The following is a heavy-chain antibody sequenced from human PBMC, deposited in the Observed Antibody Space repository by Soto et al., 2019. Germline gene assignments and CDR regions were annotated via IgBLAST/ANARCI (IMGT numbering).Heavy chain of an antibody. V-gene: IGHV3-72*01. CDR2: TRNKANSYTT. CDR3: ARPLGWRDALDI. CDR1: GFTFSDHY. D-gene: IGHD6-19*01. Sequence: PGGSLRLSCAASGFTFSDHYMDWARQAPGKGLEWVGRTRNKANSYTTEYAASVKGRFTISRDDSKNSLYLQMNSLKTEDTAVYYCARPLGWRDALDIRGQGTMVTVSS. J-gene: IGHJ3*02.